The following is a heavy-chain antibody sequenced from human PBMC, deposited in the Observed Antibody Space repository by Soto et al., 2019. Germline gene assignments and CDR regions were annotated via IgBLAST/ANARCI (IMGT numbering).Heavy chain of an antibody. CDR2: ISSSSSYI. J-gene: IGHJ5*02. CDR1: GFTFCSYS. CDR3: ARGLYYYDSSGYYSP. D-gene: IGHD3-22*01. Sequence: EVQLVESGGGLVKPGGSLRLSCAASGFTFCSYSMNWVRQAPGKGLEWVSSISSSSSYIYYADSVKGRFTISRDNAKNSLYLQMNSLRAEDTAVYYCARGLYYYDSSGYYSPWGQGTLVTVSS. V-gene: IGHV3-21*01.